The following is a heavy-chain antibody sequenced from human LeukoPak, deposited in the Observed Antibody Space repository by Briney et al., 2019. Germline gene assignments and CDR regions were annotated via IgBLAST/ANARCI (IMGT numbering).Heavy chain of an antibody. V-gene: IGHV3-23*01. CDR1: GFTFGSYA. Sequence: GALRLSCAASGFTFGSYAMSWVRQAPGKGLEWVSFISPNADRTSKADSVEGRFTISRDNPRNTLYLQMNSLRDDDTAVYYCAIMHGYYDGSGYWVQWGQGTLVTVSS. D-gene: IGHD3-22*01. CDR3: AIMHGYYDGSGYWVQ. CDR2: ISPNADRT. J-gene: IGHJ4*02.